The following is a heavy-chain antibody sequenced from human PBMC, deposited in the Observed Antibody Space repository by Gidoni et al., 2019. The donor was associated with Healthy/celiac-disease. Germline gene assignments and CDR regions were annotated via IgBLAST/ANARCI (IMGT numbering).Heavy chain of an antibody. CDR3: ARGIEVLLWFGEFDY. Sequence: EVQLVESGGGLVQPGGSLRLACAASGFTVSSNYMSLVRQAPGKGLEWVSGIYSGGSTYYADSVKGRFTISRDNSKNTLYLQMNSLRAEDTAVYYCARGIEVLLWFGEFDYWGQGTLVTVSS. D-gene: IGHD3-10*01. CDR1: GFTVSSNY. CDR2: IYSGGST. J-gene: IGHJ4*02. V-gene: IGHV3-66*02.